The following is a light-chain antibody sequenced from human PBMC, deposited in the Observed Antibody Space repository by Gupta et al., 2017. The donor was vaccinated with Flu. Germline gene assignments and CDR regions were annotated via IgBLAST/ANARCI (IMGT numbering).Light chain of an antibody. CDR2: SNN. V-gene: IGLV1-44*01. Sequence: QSVLTQPPSASGTPGQRVTISCSGSSSNIGSNTVNWYQQLPGTAPKLLIYSNNQRPSGVPDRLSGPKSGTSASLAISGLQSEDEADYYCAAWDDSLNGLYVFGTGTKVTVL. CDR3: AAWDDSLNGLYV. J-gene: IGLJ1*01. CDR1: SSNIGSNT.